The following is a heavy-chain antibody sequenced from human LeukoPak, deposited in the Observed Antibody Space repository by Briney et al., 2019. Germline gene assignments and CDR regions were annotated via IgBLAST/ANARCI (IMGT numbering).Heavy chain of an antibody. D-gene: IGHD3-22*01. J-gene: IGHJ3*02. Sequence: GESLKISCKGSGYSFTSYWIGWVRQMPGKGLEWMGIIYPGDSDTRYSPSFQGQVTISADKSISTAYLQWSSLKASDTAMCYCARHLYYYDSSGYYYPLGAFDIWGQGTMVTVSS. CDR3: ARHLYYYDSSGYYYPLGAFDI. V-gene: IGHV5-51*01. CDR2: IYPGDSDT. CDR1: GYSFTSYW.